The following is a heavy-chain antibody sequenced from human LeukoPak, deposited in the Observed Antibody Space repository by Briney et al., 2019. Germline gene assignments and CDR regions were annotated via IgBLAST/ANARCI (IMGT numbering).Heavy chain of an antibody. CDR1: GFSFSQFP. CDR3: ARDKSYFSSGNYHYFDS. Sequence: GGSLRLSCVASGFSFSQFPVHWVRQAPGKRLEWVAFISHDGGNKKYGDSVKGRFTISRDNSKNTVYLQMNSLRPEDTALYYCARDKSYFSSGNYHYFDSWGQGALVIVSS. V-gene: IGHV3-30*03. CDR2: ISHDGGNK. D-gene: IGHD3-10*01. J-gene: IGHJ4*02.